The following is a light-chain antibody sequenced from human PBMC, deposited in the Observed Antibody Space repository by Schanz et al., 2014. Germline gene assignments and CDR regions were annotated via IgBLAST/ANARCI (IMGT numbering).Light chain of an antibody. CDR3: CSYAGSYTYV. Sequence: SALTQPRSVSGSPGQSVTISCTGTSSDVGAYTYVSWYQQPPGKAPKLMIYDVSKRPSGVSDRFSGSKSGNTASLTISGLQAEDEGDYYCCSYAGSYTYVFGTGTKLTVL. J-gene: IGLJ1*01. V-gene: IGLV2-11*01. CDR1: SSDVGAYTY. CDR2: DVS.